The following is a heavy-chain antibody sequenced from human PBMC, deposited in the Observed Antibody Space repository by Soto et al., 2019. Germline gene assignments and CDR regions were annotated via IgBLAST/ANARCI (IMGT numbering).Heavy chain of an antibody. D-gene: IGHD2-2*01. J-gene: IGHJ4*02. V-gene: IGHV1-69*13. CDR3: ASSIGLVPAANLPDY. Sequence: GASVKVCCKASGGTLSSCASSWVRQATGQGLEWMGGIIPIFGTANYAQKFQGRVTITADESTSTAYMELSSLRSEDTAVYYCASSIGLVPAANLPDYWGQGTLVTVSS. CDR1: GGTLSSCA. CDR2: IIPIFGTA.